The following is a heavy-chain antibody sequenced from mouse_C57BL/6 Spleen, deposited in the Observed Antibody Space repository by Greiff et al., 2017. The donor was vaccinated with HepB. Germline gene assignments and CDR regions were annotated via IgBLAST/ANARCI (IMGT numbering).Heavy chain of an antibody. V-gene: IGHV1-72*01. CDR2: IDPNSGGT. CDR1: GYTFTSYW. D-gene: IGHD2-1*01. Sequence: QVQLQQSGAELVKPGASVKLSCKASGYTFTSYWMHWVKQRPGRGLEWIGRIDPNSGGTKYNEKFKSKATLTVDKPSSTAYMPLSSLTSEDSAVYYCASQHGNYPYYYAMDDWGQGTSVTVSS. CDR3: ASQHGNYPYYYAMDD. J-gene: IGHJ4*01.